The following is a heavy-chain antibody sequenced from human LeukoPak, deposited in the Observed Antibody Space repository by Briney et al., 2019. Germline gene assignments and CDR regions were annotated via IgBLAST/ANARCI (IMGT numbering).Heavy chain of an antibody. Sequence: GASVKVSCKVSGYTLTGLSMHWVRQAPGKGLEWMGGFDPEDGETIYAQKFQGRVTMTEDTSTDTAYMELSSLRSEDTAVYYCATESSVAVAGRSAEAYYYYGMDVWGQGTTVTVSS. CDR3: ATESSVAVAGRSAEAYYYYGMDV. CDR2: FDPEDGET. CDR1: GYTLTGLS. D-gene: IGHD6-19*01. V-gene: IGHV1-24*01. J-gene: IGHJ6*02.